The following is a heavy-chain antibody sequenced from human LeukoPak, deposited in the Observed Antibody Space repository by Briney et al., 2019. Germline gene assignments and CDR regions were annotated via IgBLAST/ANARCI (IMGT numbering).Heavy chain of an antibody. Sequence: PGGSLRLSCEASGFSFSKYGMHWVRQAPGKGLECIAYIRYDGINKYYADSMRGRITISRDNSKNTLYLHMNSLRPEDTAVYYCAWNEGYWGQGTLVTVSS. V-gene: IGHV3-30*02. CDR1: GFSFSKYG. CDR3: AWNEGY. J-gene: IGHJ4*02. D-gene: IGHD1-1*01. CDR2: IRYDGINK.